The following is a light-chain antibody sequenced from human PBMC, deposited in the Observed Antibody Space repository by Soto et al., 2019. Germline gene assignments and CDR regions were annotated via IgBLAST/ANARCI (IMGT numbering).Light chain of an antibody. CDR1: QSIGSW. J-gene: IGKJ1*01. CDR2: RAS. Sequence: DIQMTQSPSTLSASVGDRVTITCRASQSIGSWLAWYQQKPGRAPNLLIYRASSLESGVPSRFSGSGSGTEFTLTISSLQPDDFAPYYCQQYNSYTWTSGQGTKVDIK. V-gene: IGKV1-5*03. CDR3: QQYNSYTWT.